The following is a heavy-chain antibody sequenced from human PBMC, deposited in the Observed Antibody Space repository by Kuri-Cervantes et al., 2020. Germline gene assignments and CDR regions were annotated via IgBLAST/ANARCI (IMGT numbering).Heavy chain of an antibody. Sequence: GGSLRLSCAASGFTFSSYAMHWVRQAPGKGLEYVSAISSNGGSTYYANSVKGRFTISRDNSKNTLYLQMGSLRAEDMAVYYCARDKGWFGNSNDYWGQGTLVTVSS. D-gene: IGHD3-10*01. CDR2: ISSNGGST. CDR3: ARDKGWFGNSNDY. J-gene: IGHJ4*02. V-gene: IGHV3-64*01. CDR1: GFTFSSYA.